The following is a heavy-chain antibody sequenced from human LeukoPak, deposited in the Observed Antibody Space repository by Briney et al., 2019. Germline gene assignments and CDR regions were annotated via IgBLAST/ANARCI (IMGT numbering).Heavy chain of an antibody. V-gene: IGHV4-39*01. CDR1: GGSISTNSNFF. CDR2: IYYSGTT. Sequence: SETLSLTCTVSGGSISTNSNFFWGWIRQPPGKGLDRIGIIYYSGTTYYNPSLKSRVTIFVDTSKNLFSLRLTSVTAADTAVYYCARHRRVTNWYVDFWGQGTLVTVSS. J-gene: IGHJ4*02. D-gene: IGHD1-1*01. CDR3: ARHRRVTNWYVDF.